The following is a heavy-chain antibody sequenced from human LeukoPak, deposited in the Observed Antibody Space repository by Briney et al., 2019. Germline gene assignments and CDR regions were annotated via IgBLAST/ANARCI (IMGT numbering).Heavy chain of an antibody. CDR1: GYTFTSYG. J-gene: IGHJ4*02. V-gene: IGHV1-46*01. CDR3: ARDGEMNISNYYFDY. Sequence: ASVKVSCKASGYTFTSYGISWVRQAPGQGLEWMGIINPSGGSTSYAQKFQGRVTMTRDTSTSTVYMELSSLRSEDTAVYYCARDGEMNISNYYFDYWGQGTLVTVSS. D-gene: IGHD6-13*01. CDR2: INPSGGST.